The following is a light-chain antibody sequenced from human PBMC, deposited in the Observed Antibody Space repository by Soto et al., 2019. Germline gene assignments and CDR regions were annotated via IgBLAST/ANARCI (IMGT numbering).Light chain of an antibody. Sequence: QSALTQPASVSGCPGQSITISCTGTSSDVGSYNYVSWYQQHPGRAPKLMIFDVSHRPSGVSNRFSGSKSGNTASLTISGLQAEDEADYYCSSYTSSSTLVFGGGTKVTVL. V-gene: IGLV2-14*01. CDR2: DVS. CDR3: SSYTSSSTLV. CDR1: SSDVGSYNY. J-gene: IGLJ2*01.